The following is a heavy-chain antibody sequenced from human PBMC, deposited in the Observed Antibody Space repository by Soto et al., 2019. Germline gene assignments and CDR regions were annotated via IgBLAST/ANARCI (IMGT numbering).Heavy chain of an antibody. Sequence: QVQLVQSGAEVKKPGASVKVSCKASGYTFISYGISWVRQAPGQGLEWVGWMSAFTGKADYAQIFQDRVTMTTDTSTSTAYMELRSLRSDDTAVYYCARDQRYYGSGYYYSDSWGHCTLVTVSS. J-gene: IGHJ5*01. CDR1: GYTFISYG. V-gene: IGHV1-18*04. CDR3: ARDQRYYGSGYYYSDS. CDR2: MSAFTGKA. D-gene: IGHD3-10*01.